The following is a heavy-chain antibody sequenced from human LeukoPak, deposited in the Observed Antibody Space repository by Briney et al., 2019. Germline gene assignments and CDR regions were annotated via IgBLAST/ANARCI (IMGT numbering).Heavy chain of an antibody. J-gene: IGHJ4*02. CDR3: ARDTTLVTLYYFDS. V-gene: IGHV3-33*01. CDR2: SWYDGSTK. D-gene: IGHD2-21*02. Sequence: GALRLSCAASGFNLRTYGMHWVRQAPGKGLEWVALSWYDGSTKYYADSVKGRFSISRDNSKNTVYLQMDGLRAEDTAVYYCARDTTLVTLYYFDSWGRGTQVTVSS. CDR1: GFNLRTYG.